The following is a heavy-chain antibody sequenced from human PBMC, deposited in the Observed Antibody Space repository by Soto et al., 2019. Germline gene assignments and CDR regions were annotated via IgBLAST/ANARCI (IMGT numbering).Heavy chain of an antibody. J-gene: IGHJ6*02. D-gene: IGHD3-10*01. CDR3: VRDLLANGFRELFSYYYGMDV. Sequence: KPGGSLRLSCAASGFTFTSYSMNWVRQAPGKGLEWVSSISSSTTYIYYADSVKGRFTISRDNANNSLYLQMDSLRAEDTAVYYCVRDLLANGFRELFSYYYGMDVWGQGTTVTVSS. V-gene: IGHV3-21*01. CDR1: GFTFTSYS. CDR2: ISSSTTYI.